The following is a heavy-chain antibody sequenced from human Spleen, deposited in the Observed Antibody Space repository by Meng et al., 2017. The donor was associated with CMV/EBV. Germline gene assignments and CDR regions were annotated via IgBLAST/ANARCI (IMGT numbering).Heavy chain of an antibody. CDR3: SRYSPLSGAIDV. D-gene: IGHD2-21*01. Sequence: SETLSLTCIVSGGSDSRSSYYWSWIRQLPGKGLEWIGYSYYSGATNYNPSLKSRLTISIDRSKNQLSLRLSSVSAADTDVYYCSRYSPLSGAIDVWGQGTTVTVSS. J-gene: IGHJ6*02. V-gene: IGHV4-61*01. CDR2: SYYSGAT. CDR1: GGSDSRSSYY.